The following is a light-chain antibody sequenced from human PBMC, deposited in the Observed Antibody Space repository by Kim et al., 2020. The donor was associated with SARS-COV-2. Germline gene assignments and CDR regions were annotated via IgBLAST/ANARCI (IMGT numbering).Light chain of an antibody. CDR1: SGHTTYA. Sequence: ASVKLTCTLSSGHTTYAIAWHQQQPEKGPRYLMKVNSDGSHSKGDGIPDRFSGSSSGAERYLTISSLQSEDEADYYCQTWGKAIRVFGGGTKLTVL. V-gene: IGLV4-69*01. J-gene: IGLJ3*02. CDR3: QTWGKAIRV. CDR2: VNSDGSH.